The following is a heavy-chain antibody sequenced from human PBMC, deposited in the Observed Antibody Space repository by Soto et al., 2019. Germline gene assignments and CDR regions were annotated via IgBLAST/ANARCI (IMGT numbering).Heavy chain of an antibody. Sequence: QVQLVQSGAEVKKPGSSVKVSCKASGGTFSSYAISWVRQAPGQGLEWMGGILPIFGTANYAQKFQGRVTIPADKPTSTAYMELSSLSSEDTAVYYCARSPGTLNAFDIWGQGTTVTVSS. CDR3: ARSPGTLNAFDI. V-gene: IGHV1-69*06. CDR2: ILPIFGTA. CDR1: GGTFSSYA. J-gene: IGHJ3*02.